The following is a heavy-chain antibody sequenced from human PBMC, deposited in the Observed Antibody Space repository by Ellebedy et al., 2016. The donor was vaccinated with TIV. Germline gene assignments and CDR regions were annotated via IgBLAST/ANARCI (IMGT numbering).Heavy chain of an antibody. J-gene: IGHJ4*02. CDR1: GFTFSSYS. CDR2: ISSSSSYI. CDR3: ARESDYDFWSGQDHYFDY. Sequence: GGSLRLXXAASGFTFSSYSMNWVRQAPGKGLEWVSSISSSSSYIYYADSVKGRFTISRDNAKNSLYLQMNSLRAEDTAVYYCARESDYDFWSGQDHYFDYWGQGTLVTVSS. D-gene: IGHD3-3*01. V-gene: IGHV3-21*01.